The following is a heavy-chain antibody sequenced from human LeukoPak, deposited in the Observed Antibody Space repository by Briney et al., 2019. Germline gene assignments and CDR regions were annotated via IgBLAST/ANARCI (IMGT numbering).Heavy chain of an antibody. CDR2: ISWNSGSI. Sequence: PGRSLRLSCAASGFTFDDYAMHWVRQAPGKGLEWVSGISWNSGSIGYADSVKGRFTISRDNAKNSLYLQMNSLRAEDTALYYCSKEKPGSGSYLAYWGQGTLVTVSS. CDR1: GFTFDDYA. CDR3: SKEKPGSGSYLAY. D-gene: IGHD3-10*01. J-gene: IGHJ4*02. V-gene: IGHV3-9*01.